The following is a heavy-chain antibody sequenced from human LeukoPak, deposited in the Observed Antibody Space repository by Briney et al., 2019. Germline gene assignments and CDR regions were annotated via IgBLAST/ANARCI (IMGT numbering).Heavy chain of an antibody. CDR3: ARDLYQEAVAGTFDY. Sequence: GGSLRLSCAASGFTFSSYWMSWVRQAPGKGLEWVANIKQDGSEKYVDSVKGRFTISRDNSKNTLYLQMNSLRAEDTAVYYCARDLYQEAVAGTFDYWGQGTLVTVSS. J-gene: IGHJ4*02. CDR2: IKQDGSEK. V-gene: IGHV3-7*01. CDR1: GFTFSSYW. D-gene: IGHD6-19*01.